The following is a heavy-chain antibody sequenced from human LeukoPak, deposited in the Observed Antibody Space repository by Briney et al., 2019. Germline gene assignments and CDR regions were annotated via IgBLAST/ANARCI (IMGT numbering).Heavy chain of an antibody. V-gene: IGHV3-21*01. CDR3: ARDSDSSGWEIDD. CDR1: AFTFSSYR. J-gene: IGHJ4*01. Sequence: GRSMTLSRAAAAFTFSSYRMNWVSPAPGNGMGWVSSISSIRSYIYYTDSMKDRLTISRGNAKNSTYLQMSSLRTTHTAITYRARDSDSSGWEIDDWGQGTLVTVSS. CDR2: ISSIRSYI. D-gene: IGHD6-19*01.